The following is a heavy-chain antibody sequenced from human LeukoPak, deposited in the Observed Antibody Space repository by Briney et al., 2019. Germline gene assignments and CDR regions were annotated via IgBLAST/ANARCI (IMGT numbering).Heavy chain of an antibody. CDR1: GYSFTSYW. CDR2: IDPSDSYT. V-gene: IGHV5-10-1*01. D-gene: IGHD1-26*01. J-gene: IGHJ5*02. CDR3: ARHKLHELLFDP. Sequence: GESLKIFCKGSGYSFTSYWISCVRQMPGKGLEWMGRIDPSDSYTNYSPSFQGHVTISADKSISTAYLQWSSLKASDTAMYYRARHKLHELLFDPWGQGTLVTVSS.